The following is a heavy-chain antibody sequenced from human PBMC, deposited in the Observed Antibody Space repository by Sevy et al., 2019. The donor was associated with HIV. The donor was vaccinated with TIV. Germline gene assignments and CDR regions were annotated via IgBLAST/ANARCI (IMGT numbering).Heavy chain of an antibody. J-gene: IGHJ3*02. V-gene: IGHV3-21*01. CDR3: ARDDSSGYYYDPYRAYAFDI. CDR1: GFTFRSYN. D-gene: IGHD3-22*01. CDR2: ISSSSSYI. Sequence: GGSLRLSCAASGFTFRSYNINWVRQAPGKGLEWVSSISSSSSYIYYADSVKGRFTISRDNAKNSLYLKMTSLKAEDTAVYYCARDDSSGYYYDPYRAYAFDIWGQGTMVTVSS.